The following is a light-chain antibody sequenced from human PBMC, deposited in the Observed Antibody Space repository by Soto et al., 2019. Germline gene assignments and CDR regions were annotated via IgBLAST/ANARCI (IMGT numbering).Light chain of an antibody. CDR2: DAS. V-gene: IGKV3-11*01. CDR1: QSVSSY. J-gene: IGKJ5*01. Sequence: EIVMTQSPATLYVSPGERATLSCRASQSVSSYLAWYQQKPGQAPRLLIYDASNRATGIPARFSGSGPGTDFTLTISSLEPEDFAVYYCQQRSNWPVTFGQGTRLEI. CDR3: QQRSNWPVT.